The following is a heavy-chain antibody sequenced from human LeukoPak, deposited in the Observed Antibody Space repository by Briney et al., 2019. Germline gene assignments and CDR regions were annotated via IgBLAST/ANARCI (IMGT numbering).Heavy chain of an antibody. V-gene: IGHV1-69*04. Sequence: ASVKVSCTASGGTFSSYAISWVRQAPGQGLEWMGRIIPILGIANYAQKFQGRVTITADKSTSTAYMELSSLRSEDTAVYYCARDPDYGDSTGVDPWGQGTLVTVSS. CDR1: GGTFSSYA. CDR2: IIPILGIA. J-gene: IGHJ5*02. D-gene: IGHD4-17*01. CDR3: ARDPDYGDSTGVDP.